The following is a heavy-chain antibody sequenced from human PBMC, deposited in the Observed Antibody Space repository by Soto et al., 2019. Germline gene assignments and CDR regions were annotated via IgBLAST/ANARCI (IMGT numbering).Heavy chain of an antibody. CDR3: ARDVGLQHDTGYYDFWSGKNNWFDP. CDR2: ISYSGST. V-gene: IGHV4-59*11. CDR1: GGSISGHY. D-gene: IGHD3-3*01. J-gene: IGHJ5*02. Sequence: LSLTCTVSGGSISGHYWSWIRQPPGKGLQYIGYISYSGSTNYNPSLKSRVTISVDTSNNQFSLRLSSVTAADTAVYYCARDVGLQHDTGYYDFWSGKNNWFDPWGQGTLVTVSS.